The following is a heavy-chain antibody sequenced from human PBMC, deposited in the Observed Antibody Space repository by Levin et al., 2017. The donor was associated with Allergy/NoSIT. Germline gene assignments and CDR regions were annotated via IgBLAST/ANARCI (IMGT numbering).Heavy chain of an antibody. D-gene: IGHD4-17*01. CDR1: GYTFTSYG. V-gene: IGHV1-18*01. CDR2: ISAYNGNT. J-gene: IGHJ4*02. Sequence: VASVKVSCKASGYTFTSYGISWVRQAPGQGLEWMGWISAYNGNTNYAQKLQGRVTMTTDTSTSTAYMELRSLRSDDTAVYYCARSLGTVTRLYYFDYWGQGTLVTVSS. CDR3: ARSLGTVTRLYYFDY.